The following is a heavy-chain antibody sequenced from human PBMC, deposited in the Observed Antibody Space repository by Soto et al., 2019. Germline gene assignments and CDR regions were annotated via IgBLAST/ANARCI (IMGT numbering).Heavy chain of an antibody. V-gene: IGHV4-59*08. D-gene: IGHD3-16*01. CDR1: GGSISSYY. J-gene: IGHJ3*02. CDR2: IYYSGST. Sequence: PSETLSLTCTVSGGSISSYYWSWIRQPPGKGLEWIGYIYYSGSTNYNPSLKSRVTISVDTSKNQFSLKLSSVTAADTAVYYCARTGEVSFDIWGQGTMVTVSS. CDR3: ARTGEVSFDI.